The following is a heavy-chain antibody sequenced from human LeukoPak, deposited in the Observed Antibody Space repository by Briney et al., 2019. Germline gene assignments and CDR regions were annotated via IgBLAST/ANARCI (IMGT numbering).Heavy chain of an antibody. CDR2: IYYSGST. CDR1: GGSISSYY. Sequence: KSSETLSLTCTVSGGSISSYYWSWIRQPPGKGLEWIGYIYYSGSTNYNPSLKSRVTISVDTSKNQFSLNLSSVTAADTAVYYCARGNSSSWPLDYWGQGALVTVSS. D-gene: IGHD6-13*01. V-gene: IGHV4-59*08. J-gene: IGHJ4*02. CDR3: ARGNSSSWPLDY.